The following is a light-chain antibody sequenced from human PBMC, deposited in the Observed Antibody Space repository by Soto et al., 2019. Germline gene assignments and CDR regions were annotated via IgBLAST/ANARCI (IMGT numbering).Light chain of an antibody. CDR2: GAS. CDR1: QSVSSN. CDR3: QQYNNWPPYT. Sequence: EIVITRSVATVIVSTGERATXSCRASQSVSSNLAWYQQKPGQAPRLLIYGASTRATGIPARFSGSGSGTEFTLTISSLQSEDFAVYYCQQYNNWPPYTFGQGTNL. V-gene: IGKV3-15*01. J-gene: IGKJ2*01.